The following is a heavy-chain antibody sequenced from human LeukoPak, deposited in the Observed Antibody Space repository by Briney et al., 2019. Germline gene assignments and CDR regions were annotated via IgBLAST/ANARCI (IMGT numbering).Heavy chain of an antibody. J-gene: IGHJ4*02. D-gene: IGHD1/OR15-1a*01. CDR3: AKWVGNTGAFDY. CDR2: ISSSAGST. Sequence: GGSLRLSCAASEFTFSSYAMSWVRQAPGKGLEWVSVISSSAGSTYYADSVKGRFTISRDNSKNTLYLQMNSLRAEDTAVYYCAKWVGNTGAFDYWGQGTLVTVSS. V-gene: IGHV3-23*01. CDR1: EFTFSSYA.